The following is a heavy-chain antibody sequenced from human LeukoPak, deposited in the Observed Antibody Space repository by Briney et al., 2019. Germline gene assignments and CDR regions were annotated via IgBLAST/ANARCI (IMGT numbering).Heavy chain of an antibody. Sequence: TSETLSLTCAVYGGSFSGYYWSWIRQPPGKGLEWIGEINHSGSTNYNPSLKSRVTISVDTSKNQFSLKLSSVTAADTAVYNCARERVLFIRDIVVVPAAAYYFGYWGQGTLVTVSS. CDR2: INHSGST. CDR3: ARERVLFIRDIVVVPAAAYYFGY. D-gene: IGHD2-2*01. CDR1: GGSFSGYY. V-gene: IGHV4-34*01. J-gene: IGHJ4*02.